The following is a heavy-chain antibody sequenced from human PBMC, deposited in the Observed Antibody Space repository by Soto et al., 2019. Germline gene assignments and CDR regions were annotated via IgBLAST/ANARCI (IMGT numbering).Heavy chain of an antibody. J-gene: IGHJ4*02. D-gene: IGHD3-16*02. CDR3: AKQQMGVIRALDY. Sequence: EVQILQSGGGLEQPGGSLRLSCAASGFTFSNYAMSWIRQAPGKGLEWVSTILETGNTYYADSVRGRSATSRDNSENTLYLQMSSLRAEDTAVYYCAKQQMGVIRALDYWGQGTLVTVSS. CDR2: ILETGNT. CDR1: GFTFSNYA. V-gene: IGHV3-23*01.